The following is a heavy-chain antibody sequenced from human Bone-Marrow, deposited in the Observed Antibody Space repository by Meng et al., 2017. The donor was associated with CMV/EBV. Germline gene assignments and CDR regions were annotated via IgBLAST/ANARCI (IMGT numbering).Heavy chain of an antibody. CDR2: IDPTRGDT. Sequence: TFTGYHIHWWRQAPGQGLEWMGWIDPTRGDTHYAQKFQDRVTVTRDSSVHTSYMELSRLRSDDTAVYYCARDRNYYDSDDYYSLDYWGQGTLVTVSS. CDR1: TFTGYH. D-gene: IGHD3-22*01. CDR3: ARDRNYYDSDDYYSLDY. V-gene: IGHV1-2*02. J-gene: IGHJ4*02.